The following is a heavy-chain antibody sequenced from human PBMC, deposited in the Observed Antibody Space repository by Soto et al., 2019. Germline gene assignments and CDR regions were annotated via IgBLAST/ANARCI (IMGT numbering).Heavy chain of an antibody. CDR2: IYYSGST. V-gene: IGHV4-59*01. CDR1: GGSISSYY. J-gene: IGHJ4*02. Sequence: SETLSLTCTVSGGSISSYYWSWIRQPPGKGLKWIGYIYYSGSTNYNPSLKSRVIISVDTSKNQFSLKLSSVTAADTAVYYCARSDGRYWGQGTLVTVSS. CDR3: ARSDGRY.